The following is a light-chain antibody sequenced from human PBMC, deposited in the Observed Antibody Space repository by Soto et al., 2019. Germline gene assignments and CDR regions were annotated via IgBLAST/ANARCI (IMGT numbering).Light chain of an antibody. Sequence: QSALTQPPSASGSPGQSVTISCTGTSSDVGAYTYVSWYQQPPGKAPKLMIYEVSKRPSGVPDRFSGSKSGNTASLTVSGLQAEDEADYYCSSFAGSNGVLFGGGTKVTVL. CDR2: EVS. J-gene: IGLJ2*01. CDR3: SSFAGSNGVL. V-gene: IGLV2-8*01. CDR1: SSDVGAYTY.